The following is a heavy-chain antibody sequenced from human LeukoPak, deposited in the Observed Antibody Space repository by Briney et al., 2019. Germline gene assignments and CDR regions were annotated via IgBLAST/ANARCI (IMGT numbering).Heavy chain of an antibody. CDR2: INPSGGST. CDR1: GYTFTSYY. Sequence: ASVKVSCKASGYTFTSYYMHWVRQAPGQGLEWMGMINPSGGSTSYAQKFQGRVTMTRDTSTSTVYMELSSLRSEDTAVYYCARDDSSGLNSRAGAFDIWGQGTMVTVSS. CDR3: ARDDSSGLNSRAGAFDI. D-gene: IGHD3-22*01. J-gene: IGHJ3*02. V-gene: IGHV1-46*03.